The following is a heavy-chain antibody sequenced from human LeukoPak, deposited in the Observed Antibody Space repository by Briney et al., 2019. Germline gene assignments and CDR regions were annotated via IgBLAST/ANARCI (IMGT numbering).Heavy chain of an antibody. V-gene: IGHV3-9*01. CDR3: VKDLGVTTAAIGY. CDR2: IRWNSDSI. D-gene: IGHD2-2*01. J-gene: IGHJ4*02. CDR1: GFTFNDYA. Sequence: GRSLRLSCTASGFTFNDYAMHWARQAPGKGREGVSGIRWNSDSIGYGDSVRGPFTISRDNAKNSLYLQMNSLRVEDTALYYCVKDLGVTTAAIGYWGQGTLVTVSS.